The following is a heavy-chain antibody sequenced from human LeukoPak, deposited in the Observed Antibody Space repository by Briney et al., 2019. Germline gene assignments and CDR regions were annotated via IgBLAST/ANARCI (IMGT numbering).Heavy chain of an antibody. Sequence: PGGSLRLSCAASGFTVSSNYMSWVRQAPGKGLEWVSVIYSSGSTYYADSVKGRFTISRDNSKNTLYLQMNSLRAEDTAVYYCAKDLKSNSLNWFDPWGQGTLVTVSS. V-gene: IGHV3-53*01. J-gene: IGHJ5*02. D-gene: IGHD4-11*01. CDR3: AKDLKSNSLNWFDP. CDR1: GFTVSSNY. CDR2: IYSSGST.